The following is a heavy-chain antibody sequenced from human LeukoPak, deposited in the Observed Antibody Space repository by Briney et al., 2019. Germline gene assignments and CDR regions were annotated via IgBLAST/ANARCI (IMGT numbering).Heavy chain of an antibody. D-gene: IGHD6-13*01. CDR2: IYPGASDT. J-gene: IGHJ3*02. CDR3: ARPRIAAARAAFDI. CDR1: GYSFTSYW. Sequence: GESLKISCKGSGYSFTSYWIVWVRQMPGKGLEWMGIIYPGASDTRYSPSFQGQVTISADKSISTAYLQWSSLKASDTAMYYCARPRIAAARAAFDIWGQGTMVTVSS. V-gene: IGHV5-51*01.